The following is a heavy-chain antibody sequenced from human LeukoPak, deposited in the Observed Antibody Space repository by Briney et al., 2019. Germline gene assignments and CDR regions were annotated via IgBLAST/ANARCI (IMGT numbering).Heavy chain of an antibody. D-gene: IGHD1-7*01. CDR3: ARGVEITGTKLDY. CDR2: IYTSGST. CDR1: GGSISSYY. V-gene: IGHV4-4*09. Sequence: SETQSLTCTVSGGSISSYYWSWIRQPPGKGLEWIGYIYTSGSTNYNPSLKSRVTISVDTSKNQFSLKLSSVTAADTAVYYCARGVEITGTKLDYWGQGTLVTVSS. J-gene: IGHJ4*02.